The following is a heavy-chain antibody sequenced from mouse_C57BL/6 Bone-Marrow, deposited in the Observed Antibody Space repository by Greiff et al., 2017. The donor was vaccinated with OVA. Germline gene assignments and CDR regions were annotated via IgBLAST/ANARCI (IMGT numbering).Heavy chain of an antibody. D-gene: IGHD1-1*01. CDR3: ARSLYYGSSSWYFDV. J-gene: IGHJ1*03. CDR2: IYPRSGNT. Sequence: VKLQESGAELARPGASVKLSCKASGYTFTSYGISWVKQRTGQGLEWIGEIYPRSGNTYYNEKFKGKATLTADKSSSTAYMELRSLTSEDSAVYFCARSLYYGSSSWYFDVWGTGTTVTVSS. V-gene: IGHV1-81*01. CDR1: GYTFTSYG.